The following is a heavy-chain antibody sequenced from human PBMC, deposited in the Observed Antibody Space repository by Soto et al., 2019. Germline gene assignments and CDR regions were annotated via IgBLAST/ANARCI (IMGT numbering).Heavy chain of an antibody. V-gene: IGHV1-46*03. CDR3: GRDIAMVTKHWFDP. D-gene: IGHD3-10*01. CDR1: GYTFTSYY. CDR2: INPSVGTT. Sequence: ASVKVSCKASGYTFTSYYMHWVRQAPGQGLEWMGVINPSVGTTSYAQRFQGRVTMTRDTSTRIVYMELSSLRSEDTAVYYCGRDIAMVTKHWFDPWGQGTLVTVSS. J-gene: IGHJ5*02.